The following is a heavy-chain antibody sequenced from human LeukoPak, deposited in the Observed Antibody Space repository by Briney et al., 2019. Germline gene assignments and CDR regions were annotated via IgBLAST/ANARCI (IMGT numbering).Heavy chain of an antibody. CDR3: AAGWVCSGGSCYYYFDY. V-gene: IGHV1-58*02. CDR2: IVVGSGNT. J-gene: IGHJ4*02. D-gene: IGHD2-15*01. Sequence: PGASVKVSCKASGFTFTSSAMQWVRQARGQRPEWIGWIVVGSGNTNYAQKFQERVTITRDMSTSTAYMELSSLRSEDTAVYYCAAGWVCSGGSCYYYFDYWGQGTLLTVSS. CDR1: GFTFTSSA.